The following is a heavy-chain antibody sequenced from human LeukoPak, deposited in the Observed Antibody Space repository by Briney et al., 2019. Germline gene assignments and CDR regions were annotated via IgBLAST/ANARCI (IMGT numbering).Heavy chain of an antibody. CDR2: ISGSGGST. CDR1: GFTFSSYA. Sequence: PGGSLRLSCAASGFTFSSYAMSWVRQAPGKGLEWVSAISGSGGSTYYADSVKGRFTISRDNSTNTLYLQMNSLRAEDTAVYYCARPFLRYCSSTSCYAFDYWGQGTLVTVSS. D-gene: IGHD2-2*01. V-gene: IGHV3-23*01. J-gene: IGHJ4*02. CDR3: ARPFLRYCSSTSCYAFDY.